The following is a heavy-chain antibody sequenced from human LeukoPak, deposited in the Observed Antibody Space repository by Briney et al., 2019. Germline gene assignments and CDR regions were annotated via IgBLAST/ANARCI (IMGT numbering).Heavy chain of an antibody. J-gene: IGHJ5*02. CDR2: IIPIFGTA. V-gene: IGHV1-69*05. CDR3: ARGWPRSSPLGYNWFDP. Sequence: SVKVSCKASGGTFSSYAISWVRQAPGQGLEWMGGIIPIFGTANYAQKFQGRVTITTDESTSTAYMELSSLRSEDTAVYYCARGWPRSSPLGYNWFDPWGQGTLVTVSS. CDR1: GGTFSSYA.